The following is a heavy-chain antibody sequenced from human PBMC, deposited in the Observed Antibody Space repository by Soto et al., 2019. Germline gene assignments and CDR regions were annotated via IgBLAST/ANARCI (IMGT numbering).Heavy chain of an antibody. D-gene: IGHD6-19*01. CDR1: GYTFTSYG. J-gene: IGHJ4*01. CDR2: ISAYNGNT. CDR3: ARVRQGMVLFYPKKLQWLAERDFDY. V-gene: IGHV1-18*01. Sequence: ASVKVSCKASGYTFTSYGISWVRQAPGQGLEWMGWISAYNGNTNYAQKLQGRVTMTTDTSTSTAYMELRSLRSDDTAVYYCARVRQGMVLFYPKKLQWLAERDFDYWG.